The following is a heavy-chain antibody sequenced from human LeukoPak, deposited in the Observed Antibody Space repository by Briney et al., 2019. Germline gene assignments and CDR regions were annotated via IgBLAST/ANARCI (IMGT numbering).Heavy chain of an antibody. D-gene: IGHD2-8*02. J-gene: IGHJ4*02. Sequence: PSETLSLTCTVSGGSISSYYWSWIRQPPGKGLEWIAYISDIGSINYSPSLKSRVTISLDTSKNQFSLKLSSVTAADTAVYYCAGHHPRNTVDFWGQGTLVTVSS. CDR1: GGSISSYY. CDR3: AGHHPRNTVDF. CDR2: ISDIGSI. V-gene: IGHV4-59*08.